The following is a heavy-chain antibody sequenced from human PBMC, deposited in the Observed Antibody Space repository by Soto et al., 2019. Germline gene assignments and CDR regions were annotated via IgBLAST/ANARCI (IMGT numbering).Heavy chain of an antibody. CDR3: VRLGGVPSSSPGFAD. CDR2: ISNSGTI. Sequence: QLQLQESGPGLVKPWETLSLSCTVSGGSISGNYIYWGWIRQPPGKGLEFIGTISNSGTINSNPSLKSRVSISVDTSKNQFSLRLSSVTAIDTAVYYCVRLGGVPSSSPGFADWGQGTLVTVSS. D-gene: IGHD6-13*01. V-gene: IGHV4-39*01. CDR1: GGSISGNYIY. J-gene: IGHJ4*02.